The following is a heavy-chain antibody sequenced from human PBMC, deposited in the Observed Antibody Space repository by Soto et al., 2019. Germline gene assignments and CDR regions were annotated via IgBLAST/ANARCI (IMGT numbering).Heavy chain of an antibody. V-gene: IGHV4-38-2*02. CDR2: IYHGGTT. CDR3: ARVHVMVVAGSTFDY. D-gene: IGHD6-19*01. Sequence: SETLSLTCTVSGYPISSGSYWAWIRQPPGKGPEWIASIYHGGTTFYNPSLKSRITISVDTSNNQFSLKLTSVTAADTAVYYCARVHVMVVAGSTFDYWGHGTLVTVSS. CDR1: GYPISSGSY. J-gene: IGHJ4*01.